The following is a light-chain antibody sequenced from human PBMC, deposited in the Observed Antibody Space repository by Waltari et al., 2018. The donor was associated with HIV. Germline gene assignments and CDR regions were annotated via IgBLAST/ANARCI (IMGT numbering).Light chain of an antibody. CDR3: QQYYMTPPT. CDR1: QSVFSNSNKKSD. Sequence: DVVMTQSPDALKGSLGERVTINCKSSQSVFSNSNKKSDLAWYQQRPGQTPNLLVYWATTRVSGVPARFSGSGSGTDFTLTINNLQAEDAAIYYCQQYYMTPPTFGQGTKVEI. J-gene: IGKJ1*01. V-gene: IGKV4-1*01. CDR2: WAT.